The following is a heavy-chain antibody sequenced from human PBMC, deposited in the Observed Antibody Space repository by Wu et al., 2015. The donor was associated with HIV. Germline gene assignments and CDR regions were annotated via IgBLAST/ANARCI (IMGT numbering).Heavy chain of an antibody. CDR1: GGTFRNSA. D-gene: IGHD6-19*01. Sequence: QVQLVQSGPEVRKPGSSVKVSCRASGGTFRNSAVNWVRQAPGQGPEWMGWVSAYNGNTDYAQKFQGRVTLTTDTSTSTAYMELRSLRSDDTAVYYCAFSSGWNIGGVFDIWGQGTMVIVSS. CDR2: VSAYNGNT. CDR3: AFSSGWNIGGVFDI. V-gene: IGHV1-18*01. J-gene: IGHJ3*02.